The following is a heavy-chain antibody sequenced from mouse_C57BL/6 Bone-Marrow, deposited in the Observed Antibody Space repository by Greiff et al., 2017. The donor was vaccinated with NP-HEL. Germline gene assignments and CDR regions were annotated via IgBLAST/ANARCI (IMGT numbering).Heavy chain of an antibody. V-gene: IGHV7-3*01. D-gene: IGHD3-2*02. J-gene: IGHJ3*01. Sequence: EVKLVESGGGLVQPGGSLSLSCAASGFTFTDYYMSWVRQPPGKALEWLGFIRNKANGYTTEYSASVKGRFTISRDNSQSILYLQMNALRAEDSATYYCARYEGDSSGYVGWFAYWGQGTLVTVSA. CDR3: ARYEGDSSGYVGWFAY. CDR1: GFTFTDYY. CDR2: IRNKANGYTT.